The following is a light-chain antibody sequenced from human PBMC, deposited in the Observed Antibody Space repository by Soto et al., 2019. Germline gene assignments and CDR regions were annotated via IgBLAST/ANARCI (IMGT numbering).Light chain of an antibody. V-gene: IGLV1-40*01. CDR3: QSYDSSLSGAV. CDR2: GNS. CDR1: SSNIGAGYD. Sequence: QSVLTQPPSVSGAPGQRVTISCTGSSSNIGAGYDVHWYQQLPGTAPKLLIYGNSNRPSGVPDRFSGSKSGTSASLAITGLQAEDEADYYSQSYDSSLSGAVFGGGTPLAVL. J-gene: IGLJ7*01.